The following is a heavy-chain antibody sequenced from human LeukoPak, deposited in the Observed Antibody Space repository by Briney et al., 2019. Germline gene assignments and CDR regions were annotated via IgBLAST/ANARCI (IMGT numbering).Heavy chain of an antibody. Sequence: GGSLRLSCAASGFTFSSYAMSWVRQAPGKGLEWVSGISGSGGSTYYADSVKGRFTIFRDNSKNTLYLQMNSLRAEDTAVYYCAKGSTVTTYGWGVDYWGQGTLVTVSS. CDR1: GFTFSSYA. V-gene: IGHV3-23*01. CDR3: AKGSTVTTYGWGVDY. D-gene: IGHD4-17*01. J-gene: IGHJ4*02. CDR2: ISGSGGST.